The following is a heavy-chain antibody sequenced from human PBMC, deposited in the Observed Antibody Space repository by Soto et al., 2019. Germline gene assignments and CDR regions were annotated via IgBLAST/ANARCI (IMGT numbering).Heavy chain of an antibody. J-gene: IGHJ5*02. D-gene: IGHD3-10*01. CDR3: ARMYYYGSGKGIDP. CDR1: GGSISSGGYY. Sequence: SATLSLTCTVSGGSISSGGYYWSWIRQHPGKGLEWIGYIYYSGSTYYNPSLKSRVTISVDTSKNQFSLKLSSVTAADTAVYYCARMYYYGSGKGIDPWGQGTLVTVSS. CDR2: IYYSGST. V-gene: IGHV4-31*03.